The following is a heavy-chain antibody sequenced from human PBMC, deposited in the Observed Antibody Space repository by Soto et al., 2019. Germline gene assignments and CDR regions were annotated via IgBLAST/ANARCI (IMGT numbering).Heavy chain of an antibody. V-gene: IGHV3-30*18. CDR3: XKDSGDIVATVGTXXY. CDR2: ISYDGSNK. J-gene: IGHJ4*02. CDR1: GFTFSSYG. Sequence: QVQLVESGGGVVQPGRSLRLSCAASGFTFSSYGMHWVRQAPGKGLEWVAVISYDGSNKYYADSVKGRFTISRDNSKNTLYLQMNSLRAEDTAVXXXXKDSGDIVATVGTXXYWGQGTLXXXSS. D-gene: IGHD5-12*01.